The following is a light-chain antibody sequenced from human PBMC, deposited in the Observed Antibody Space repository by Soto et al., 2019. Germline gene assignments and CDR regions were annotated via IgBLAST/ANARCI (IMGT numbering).Light chain of an antibody. J-gene: IGKJ3*01. CDR3: QQSMGFT. Sequence: EIVLTQSPATLSLSPGARATLSCRASQSVSSYLAWYQQKPGQAPRLLIYDASNRATGIPARFSGSGSGTDFTLTISSLEPEDFAVYYCQQSMGFTFGPGTKVDIK. V-gene: IGKV3-11*01. CDR1: QSVSSY. CDR2: DAS.